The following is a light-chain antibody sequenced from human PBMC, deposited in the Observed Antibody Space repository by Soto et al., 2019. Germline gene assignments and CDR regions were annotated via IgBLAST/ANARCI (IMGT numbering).Light chain of an antibody. V-gene: IGKV3-15*01. CDR2: GTS. Sequence: EIVLTQSPATLSLSPGERATLSCRASQSVNSNLAWYQQKAGQAPRLLIYGTSTRATGIPARFSGSGSRTEFTLTISSLQSEDFAVYYCQQYNNWPLTFGGGTKVDIK. CDR1: QSVNSN. CDR3: QQYNNWPLT. J-gene: IGKJ4*01.